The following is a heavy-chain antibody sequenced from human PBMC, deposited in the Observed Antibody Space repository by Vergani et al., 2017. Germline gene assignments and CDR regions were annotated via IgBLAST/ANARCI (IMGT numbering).Heavy chain of an antibody. J-gene: IGHJ6*02. CDR3: ARIPDYNYGMDV. CDR1: GYSLSTSGMR. Sequence: QVTLKESGPALVKPTQTLTLTCTFSGYSLSTSGMRVSWIRQPPGKALEGLARIDWDDDKFYSTSLKTRLTISKDTSKNQVILTMTNMDPVDTATYYCARIPDYNYGMDVWGQGTTVTVSS. CDR2: IDWDDDK. V-gene: IGHV2-70*04.